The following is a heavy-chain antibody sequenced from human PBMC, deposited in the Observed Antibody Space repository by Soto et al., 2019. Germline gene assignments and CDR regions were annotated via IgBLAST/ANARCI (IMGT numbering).Heavy chain of an antibody. D-gene: IGHD1-26*01. CDR2: IKSKTDGGTT. CDR1: GFTFSNAW. J-gene: IGHJ4*02. V-gene: IGHV3-15*01. Sequence: GSLRLSCAASGFTFSNAWMSWVRQAPGKGLEWVGRIKSKTDGGTTDYAAPVKGRFTISRDDSKNTLYLQMNSLKTEDTAVYYCTLLLVGATTPYTHTNDDWGQGTLVTVSS. CDR3: TLLLVGATTPYTHTNDD.